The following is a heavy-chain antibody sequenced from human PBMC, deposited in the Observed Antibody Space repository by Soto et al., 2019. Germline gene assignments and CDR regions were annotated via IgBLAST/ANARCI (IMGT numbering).Heavy chain of an antibody. CDR1: GFSLSTSVVV. CDR2: IYWNDDK. V-gene: IGHV2-5*01. Sequence: SGPTLVNPTQTLTLTCTFSGFSLSTSVVVVGWILQPPGKSLECLALIYWNDDKRYSPSLKSRLTITKDTSKNQVVLTMTNMDPVETDTYYCAHRRANDFWSGYQQGYFAYWAQRTVVTVSS. D-gene: IGHD3-3*01. J-gene: IGHJ4*02. CDR3: AHRRANDFWSGYQQGYFAY.